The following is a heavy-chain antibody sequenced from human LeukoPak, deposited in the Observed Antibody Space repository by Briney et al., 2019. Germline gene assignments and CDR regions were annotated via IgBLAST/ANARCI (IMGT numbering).Heavy chain of an antibody. D-gene: IGHD5-24*01. Sequence: GGSLRLSCAASGFTFSSYWMSWVRQAPGKGLEWVANIKQDGSEKYYVDSVKGRFTISRDNAKNSLYLQMNSPRAEDTAVYYCARGGPFRDGYKVYWGQGTLVTVSS. CDR2: IKQDGSEK. J-gene: IGHJ4*02. CDR1: GFTFSSYW. V-gene: IGHV3-7*01. CDR3: ARGGPFRDGYKVY.